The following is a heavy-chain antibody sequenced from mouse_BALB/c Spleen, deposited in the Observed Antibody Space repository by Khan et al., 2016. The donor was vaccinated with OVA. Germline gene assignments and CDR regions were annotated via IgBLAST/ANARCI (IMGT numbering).Heavy chain of an antibody. V-gene: IGHV1-4*01. Sequence: QVQLQQSGAELARPGASVKMSCEASGYTFTSNTMHWVKQRPGQGLEWIGNINPRSGYTNYNQKFKDKATLTVDKSSSTAYMQLSSLTSEDSAVYYCARRTTGYAMDYWGQGTSVIVSS. CDR1: GYTFTSNT. J-gene: IGHJ4*01. CDR2: INPRSGYT. D-gene: IGHD2-14*01. CDR3: ARRTTGYAMDY.